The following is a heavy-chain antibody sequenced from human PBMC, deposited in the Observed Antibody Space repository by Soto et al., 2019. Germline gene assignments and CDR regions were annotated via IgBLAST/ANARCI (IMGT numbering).Heavy chain of an antibody. CDR1: GYTFTSYG. CDR2: ISAYNGNT. D-gene: IGHD3-3*01. Sequence: GASVKVSCKASGYTFTSYGITRVRQAPGQGLEWMGWISAYNGNTNYAQKLQGRVTMTTDTSTSTAYMELRSLRSDDTAVYYCARDPLEWLFNFRPQYYFDYWGQGTLVTVS. CDR3: ARDPLEWLFNFRPQYYFDY. J-gene: IGHJ4*02. V-gene: IGHV1-18*04.